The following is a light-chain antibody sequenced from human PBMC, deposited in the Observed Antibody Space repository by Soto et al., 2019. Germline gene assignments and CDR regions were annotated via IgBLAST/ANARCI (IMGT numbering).Light chain of an antibody. CDR2: SNN. V-gene: IGLV1-44*01. J-gene: IGLJ2*01. Sequence: QAVVTQPPSASGTPGQRVTISCSGSSSNIGSNTVNWYQQLPGTAPKLLIYSNNQRPSRVPDRFSGSKSGTSTSLAISGPQSEDEADYYYSAWYDSLNGVVFGGGTKLTVL. CDR3: SAWYDSLNGVV. CDR1: SSNIGSNT.